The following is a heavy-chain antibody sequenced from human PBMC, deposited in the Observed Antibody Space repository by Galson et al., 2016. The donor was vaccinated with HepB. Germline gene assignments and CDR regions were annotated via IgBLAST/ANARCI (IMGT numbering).Heavy chain of an antibody. Sequence: VKVSCKASGDTFSNYAITWVRQAPGQGLEWMGGILPMSATANYAQKFQGRVTITADKSTSTAYMELSSLRPEDTAVYYCAREAPIVPDYYYYGMDVWGQGTTVTVSS. CDR2: ILPMSATA. CDR3: AREAPIVPDYYYYGMDV. V-gene: IGHV1-69*13. D-gene: IGHD1-26*01. CDR1: GDTFSNYA. J-gene: IGHJ6*02.